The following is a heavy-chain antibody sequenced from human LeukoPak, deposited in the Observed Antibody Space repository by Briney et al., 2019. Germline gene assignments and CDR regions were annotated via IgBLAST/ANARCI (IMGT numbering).Heavy chain of an antibody. CDR3: ARVGYSHGYAYFDY. D-gene: IGHD5-18*01. CDR2: IIPIFGTA. Sequence: SVKVSCKASGGTFSSYAISWVRQAPGQGLEWMGGIIPIFGTANYAQKFQGRVTITADESTSTAYMELSSLRSEDTAVYYCARVGYSHGYAYFDYWGQGTLVTVSS. CDR1: GGTFSSYA. V-gene: IGHV1-69*13. J-gene: IGHJ4*02.